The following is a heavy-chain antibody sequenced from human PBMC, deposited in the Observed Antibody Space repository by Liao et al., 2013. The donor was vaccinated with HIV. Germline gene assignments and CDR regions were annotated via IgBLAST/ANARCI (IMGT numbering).Heavy chain of an antibody. V-gene: IGHV4-39*07. CDR2: IYYSGST. D-gene: IGHD4-23*01. J-gene: IGHJ4*02. CDR3: ARVRGGNSDY. Sequence: QLQLQESGPGLVKPSETLSLTCTVSGGSISSSSYYWGWIRQPPGKGLEWIGNIYYSGSTYYNPSLKSRVTISVDTSKNQFSLKLSSVTAADTAVYYCARVRGGNSDYWGQGTLVTVSS. CDR1: GGSISSSSYY.